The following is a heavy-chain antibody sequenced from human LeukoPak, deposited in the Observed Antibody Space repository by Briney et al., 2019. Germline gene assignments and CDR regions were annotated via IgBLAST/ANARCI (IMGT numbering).Heavy chain of an antibody. D-gene: IGHD3-22*01. J-gene: IGHJ6*02. Sequence: SETLSLTCTVSGGSISSYYWSWIRQPPGKGLEWIGYIHYSGSTNYNPSLKSRVTISVDTSKNQFSLKLSSVTAADTAVYYCARDEPPMTPGGMDVWGQGTTVTVSS. CDR3: ARDEPPMTPGGMDV. V-gene: IGHV4-59*01. CDR1: GGSISSYY. CDR2: IHYSGST.